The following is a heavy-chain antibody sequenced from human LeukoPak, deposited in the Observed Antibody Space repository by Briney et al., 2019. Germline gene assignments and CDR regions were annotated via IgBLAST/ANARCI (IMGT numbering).Heavy chain of an antibody. V-gene: IGHV4-34*01. J-gene: IGHJ5*02. CDR1: GGSFSGYY. Sequence: SETLSLTCAVYGGSFSGYYWSWIRQPPGKGLEWIGEINHSGSTNYNPSLKSRVSISVDTSKNQFSLKLSSVTAADTAVYYCARLGGRRQWLVRTKGYNWFDPWGQGTLVTVSS. CDR2: INHSGST. D-gene: IGHD6-19*01. CDR3: ARLGGRRQWLVRTKGYNWFDP.